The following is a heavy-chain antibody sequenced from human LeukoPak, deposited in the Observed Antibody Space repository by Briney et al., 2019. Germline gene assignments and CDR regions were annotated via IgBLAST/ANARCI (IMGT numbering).Heavy chain of an antibody. J-gene: IGHJ4*02. CDR3: ARGLGTYYDFWSGHSDY. D-gene: IGHD3-3*01. Sequence: ASVKVSCKASGVTFSSYATSWVRQAPGQGLEWMGGIIPIFGTANYAQKFQGRVTITADESTSTAYMELSSLRSEDTAVYYCARGLGTYYDFWSGHSDYWGQGTLVTVSS. V-gene: IGHV1-69*13. CDR2: IIPIFGTA. CDR1: GVTFSSYA.